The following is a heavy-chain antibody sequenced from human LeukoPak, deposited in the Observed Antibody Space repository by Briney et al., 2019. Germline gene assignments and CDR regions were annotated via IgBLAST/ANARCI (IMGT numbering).Heavy chain of an antibody. CDR3: ARDLKRGYSSGRYSWGTGSSNDY. D-gene: IGHD6-19*01. J-gene: IGHJ4*02. V-gene: IGHV1-69*06. CDR2: IIPIFGTA. CDR1: GGTFSSYA. Sequence: SVKVSCKASGGTFSSYAISWVRQAPGQGLGWMGGIIPIFGTANYAQKFQGRVTITADKSTSTAYMELSSLRSEDTAVYYCARDLKRGYSSGRYSWGTGSSNDYWGQGTLVTVSS.